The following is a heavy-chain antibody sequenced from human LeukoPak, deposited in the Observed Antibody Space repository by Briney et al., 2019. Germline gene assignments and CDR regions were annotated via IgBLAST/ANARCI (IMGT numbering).Heavy chain of an antibody. V-gene: IGHV3-9*01. CDR2: ISWNSGSI. D-gene: IGHD6-19*01. Sequence: TGGSLRLSCAASGFTFDDYAMHWVRQAPGKGLEWVSGISWNSGSIGYADSVKGRFTISRDNAKNSLYLQMNSLRAEDTALYYCAKAVAGLFDYWGQGTLVTVSS. CDR3: AKAVAGLFDY. CDR1: GFTFDDYA. J-gene: IGHJ4*02.